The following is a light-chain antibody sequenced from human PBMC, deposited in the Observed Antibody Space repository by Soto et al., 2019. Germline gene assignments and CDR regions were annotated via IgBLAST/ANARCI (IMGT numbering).Light chain of an antibody. Sequence: DIVMTQSPGTLSVSPGGRATLSCRASQSVSSNLAWYQQKPGQAPRLLIYGASTRATGIPARFSGSGSGTEFTLTISSLQSEDFAVYYCQQYNNWPRGFGQGTKVDIK. J-gene: IGKJ1*01. CDR3: QQYNNWPRG. CDR1: QSVSSN. V-gene: IGKV3-15*01. CDR2: GAS.